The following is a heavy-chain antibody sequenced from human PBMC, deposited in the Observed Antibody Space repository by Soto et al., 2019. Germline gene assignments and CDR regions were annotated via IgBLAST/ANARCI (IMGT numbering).Heavy chain of an antibody. CDR3: AKEAAYNDGVWLIDH. CDR2: IYGSGRGI. D-gene: IGHD3-16*01. Sequence: GGSLRLSCSASGLPHSNFAMMWVRQAPGKGLECVSGIYGSGRGIEYADSVKGRFTISRDNSKNTVYLQMTDLRADDTAVYYCAKEAAYNDGVWLIDHWGRGTQVTVSS. J-gene: IGHJ4*02. V-gene: IGHV3-23*05. CDR1: GLPHSNFA.